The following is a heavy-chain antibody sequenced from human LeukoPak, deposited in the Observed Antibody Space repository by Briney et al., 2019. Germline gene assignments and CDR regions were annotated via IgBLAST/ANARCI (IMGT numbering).Heavy chain of an antibody. CDR2: IKQDGSEK. J-gene: IGHJ3*02. V-gene: IGHV3-7*01. CDR3: AKDIGGYFDWLYDAFDI. CDR1: GFTFSSYW. D-gene: IGHD3-9*01. Sequence: PGGSLRLSCAASGFTFSSYWMSWVRQAPGKGLEWVANIKQDGSEKYYVDSVKGRFTISRDNAKNSLYLQMNSLRAEDTAVYYCAKDIGGYFDWLYDAFDIWGQGTMVTVSS.